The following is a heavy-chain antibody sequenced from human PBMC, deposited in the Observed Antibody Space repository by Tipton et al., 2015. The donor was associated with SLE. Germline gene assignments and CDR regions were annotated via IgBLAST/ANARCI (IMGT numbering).Heavy chain of an antibody. CDR1: GFTFSNYS. D-gene: IGHD2-2*01. CDR3: ARDLVVLRGFDI. J-gene: IGHJ3*02. V-gene: IGHV3-21*01. Sequence: GSLRLSCVASGFTFSNYSMNWVRQAPGKGLEWVSSISSSSSYIYYADSVKGRFTISRDNAKNSLYLQMNSLRAEDTAVYYCARDLVVLRGFDIWGQGTMVTVSS. CDR2: ISSSSSYI.